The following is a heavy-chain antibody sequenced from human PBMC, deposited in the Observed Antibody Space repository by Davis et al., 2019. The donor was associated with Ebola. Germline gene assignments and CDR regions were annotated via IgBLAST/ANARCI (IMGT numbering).Heavy chain of an antibody. CDR2: ISSSSSYI. J-gene: IGHJ6*02. CDR1: GFTFSSYS. D-gene: IGHD2/OR15-2a*01. V-gene: IGHV3-21*01. Sequence: GESLKISCAASGFTFSSYSMNWVRQAPGKGLEWVSSISSSSSYIYHADSVKGRFTISRDNAKNSLYLQMTSLRAEDTAVYYYARVQQKNRHAPYYNDYGMDVWGQGTTVTVSS. CDR3: ARVQQKNRHAPYYNDYGMDV.